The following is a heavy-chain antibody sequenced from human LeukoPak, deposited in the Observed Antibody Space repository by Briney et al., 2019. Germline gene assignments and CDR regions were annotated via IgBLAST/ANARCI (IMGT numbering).Heavy chain of an antibody. V-gene: IGHV1-2*06. CDR3: ARAKASIAAFSAEYFQH. CDR1: GYTFTGYY. J-gene: IGHJ1*01. CDR2: INPNSGGT. Sequence: GASVKVSCKASGYTFTGYYMHWVRQAPGQGREWMGRINPNSGGTNYPQKFQGRVTMTRDTSISTAYMELSRLRSDDTAVYYCARAKASIAAFSAEYFQHWGQGTLVTVSS. D-gene: IGHD6-6*01.